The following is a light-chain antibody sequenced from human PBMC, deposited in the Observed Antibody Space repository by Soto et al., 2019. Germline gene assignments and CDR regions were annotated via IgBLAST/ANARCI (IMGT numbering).Light chain of an antibody. CDR1: QSVRSN. J-gene: IGKJ5*01. Sequence: EIVMTQSPATLSVSPGERATLSCRASQSVRSNLAWYQQRPGQAPGLLIYGASTRATGIPARFSGSGSGTEFTLTISSLQSEDFAVYYCQQYHNWPPITFGQGTRLEIK. CDR2: GAS. CDR3: QQYHNWPPIT. V-gene: IGKV3-15*01.